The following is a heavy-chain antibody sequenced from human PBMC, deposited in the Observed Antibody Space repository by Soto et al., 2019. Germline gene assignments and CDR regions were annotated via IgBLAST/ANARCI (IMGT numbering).Heavy chain of an antibody. D-gene: IGHD4-17*01. J-gene: IGHJ4*02. CDR2: IYYSGST. CDR3: ARSYGDYSYFDY. Sequence: QVQLQESGPGLVKPSDTLSLTCAVSGSSISSRNWWGWIRQPPGKGLEWIGYIYYSGSTDYTPSLKVRVTMSVDTSKNQFSLKLSSVTAVDTAVYYCARSYGDYSYFDYWGQGTLVTVSS. V-gene: IGHV4-28*01. CDR1: GSSISSRNW.